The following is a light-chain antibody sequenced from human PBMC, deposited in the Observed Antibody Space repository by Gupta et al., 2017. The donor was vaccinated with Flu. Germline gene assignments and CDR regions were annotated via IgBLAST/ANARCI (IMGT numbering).Light chain of an antibody. CDR1: SLRSYY. CDR2: GKN. V-gene: IGLV3-19*01. Sequence: SSELTQDPAVSVALGQTVRITCQGDSLRSYYASWYQQKPGQAPVLVIYGKNNRPSGIPDRFSGSSSGSTASLTITGAQAEDEADYYCNSRDSSGDHQVFGGGTKLTV. J-gene: IGLJ2*01. CDR3: NSRDSSGDHQV.